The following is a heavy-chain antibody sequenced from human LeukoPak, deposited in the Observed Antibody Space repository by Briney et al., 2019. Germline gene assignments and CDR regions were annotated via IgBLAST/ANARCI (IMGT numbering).Heavy chain of an antibody. CDR1: GGTFSSYA. D-gene: IGHD2-8*01. CDR2: IIPILGIA. Sequence: GASVKVSCKASGGTFSSYAISWVRQAPGQGLEWMGRIIPILGIANYAQKFQGRVTITADKSTSTAYMELSSLRSDDTAVYYCARDRDNQDIVLMVYPDYWGQGTLVTVSS. CDR3: ARDRDNQDIVLMVYPDY. J-gene: IGHJ4*02. V-gene: IGHV1-69*04.